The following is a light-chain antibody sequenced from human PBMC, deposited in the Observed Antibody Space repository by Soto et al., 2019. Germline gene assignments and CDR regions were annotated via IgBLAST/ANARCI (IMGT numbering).Light chain of an antibody. Sequence: VLTQSPAILSLSPGERATLSCRASQSVNNYLAWYQQRPGQAPRLLIYDSSNRATGIPARFSASGSGTDFTLTISSLELEDFAVYYCQQRRVWPLTFGGGTKVEI. CDR1: QSVNNY. V-gene: IGKV3-11*01. CDR2: DSS. CDR3: QQRRVWPLT. J-gene: IGKJ4*01.